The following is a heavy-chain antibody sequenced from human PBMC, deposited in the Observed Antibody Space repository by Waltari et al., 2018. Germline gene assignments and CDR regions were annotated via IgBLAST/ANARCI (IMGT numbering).Heavy chain of an antibody. V-gene: IGHV3-30*04. CDR3: ARELWSERAFDI. CDR2: ISYDGRNK. CDR1: GFTFSSYA. J-gene: IGHJ3*02. D-gene: IGHD3-10*01. Sequence: QVQLVESGGGVVQPGRSLRLSCAASGFTFSSYAMHWVRQAPGRGREWVAVISYDGRNKYYADSVKGRFTISRDNSKNTLYLQMNSLRAEDTAVYYCARELWSERAFDIWGQGTMVTVSS.